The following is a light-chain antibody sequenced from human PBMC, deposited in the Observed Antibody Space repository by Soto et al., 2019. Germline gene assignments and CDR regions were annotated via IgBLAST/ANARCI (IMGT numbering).Light chain of an antibody. CDR3: QQYNNWPLT. CDR2: HAS. CDR1: QSMYNN. V-gene: IGKV3-15*01. Sequence: EIVMTQSTATLSVSPGERATLSCRASQSMYNNLAWYQQKPGQAPRLLIYHASARATGIPARFSGSGSGTEFTLTISSLQSEDFAVYYCQQYNNWPLTFGGGTKVEI. J-gene: IGKJ4*01.